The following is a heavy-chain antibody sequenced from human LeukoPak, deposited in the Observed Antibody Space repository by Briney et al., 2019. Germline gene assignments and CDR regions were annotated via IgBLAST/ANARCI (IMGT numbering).Heavy chain of an antibody. D-gene: IGHD3-10*01. J-gene: IGHJ4*02. CDR2: INHSGST. CDR3: ARGRLSMVRGEVFDY. Sequence: PSETLSLTCAVYGGSFSGYYWSWLRQPPGKGLEWIGEINHSGSTNYNPSLKSRVTISVDTSKNQFSLKLSSVTAADTAVYYCARGRLSMVRGEVFDYWGQGTLVTVSS. CDR1: GGSFSGYY. V-gene: IGHV4-34*01.